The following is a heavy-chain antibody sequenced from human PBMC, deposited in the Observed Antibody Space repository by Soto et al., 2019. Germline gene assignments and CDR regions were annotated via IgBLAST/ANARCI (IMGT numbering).Heavy chain of an antibody. CDR3: AKVSEMATIYAFDI. V-gene: IGHV3-23*01. CDR1: GFTFSSYA. J-gene: IGHJ3*02. CDR2: ISDSGGST. Sequence: AGGSLRLSCAASGFTFSSYAMSWVRQAPGKGLEWVSAISDSGGSTYYADSVKGRFTISRDNSKNTLYLQMNSLRAEDTAVYYCAKVSEMATIYAFDIWGQGTMVTVSS. D-gene: IGHD5-12*01.